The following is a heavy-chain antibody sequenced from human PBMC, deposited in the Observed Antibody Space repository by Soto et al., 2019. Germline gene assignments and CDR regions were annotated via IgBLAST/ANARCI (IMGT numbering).Heavy chain of an antibody. CDR1: GGAICTYY. V-gene: IGHV4-4*07. CDR3: ARGQRFSDWFDP. Sequence: SETLSLTCTVSGGAICTYYGTWIRQTAGKGLEWIGRIYSSGSTKYNPALQSRVTMSLDTSNNQFSLRLTSVTAADTAVYYCARGQRFSDWFDPWGQGTLVTVSS. D-gene: IGHD3-3*01. J-gene: IGHJ5*02. CDR2: IYSSGST.